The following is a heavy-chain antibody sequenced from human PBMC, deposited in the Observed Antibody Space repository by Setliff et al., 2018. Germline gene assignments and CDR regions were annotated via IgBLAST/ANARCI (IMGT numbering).Heavy chain of an antibody. V-gene: IGHV7-4-1*02. J-gene: IGHJ4*02. Sequence: GASVKVSCKASGYTFNNYAINWVRQAPGQGLEWMGWINTDTGNPTSAQGFTGRSVFSLDTSVSTAYLQLSSLKAEDTALYYCARVGTGSLLDYWGQGTLVTVSS. CDR3: ARVGTGSLLDY. CDR1: GYTFNNYA. CDR2: INTDTGNP. D-gene: IGHD1-1*01.